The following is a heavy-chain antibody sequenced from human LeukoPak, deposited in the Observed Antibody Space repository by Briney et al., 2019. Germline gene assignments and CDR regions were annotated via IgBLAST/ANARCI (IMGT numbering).Heavy chain of an antibody. CDR3: ARDRPSLYHDGRGYYGNWYFDF. J-gene: IGHJ2*01. V-gene: IGHV4-59*01. D-gene: IGHD3-22*01. Sequence: SETLSLTCTVSGGSISSYYWSWIRQPPGKGLGWVGYIYYDGSTNYNSSLKSRVTISVDTSKNQFSLKLSSVTAADTAVYFCARDRPSLYHDGRGYYGNWYFDFWGRGTLVTVSS. CDR1: GGSISSYY. CDR2: IYYDGST.